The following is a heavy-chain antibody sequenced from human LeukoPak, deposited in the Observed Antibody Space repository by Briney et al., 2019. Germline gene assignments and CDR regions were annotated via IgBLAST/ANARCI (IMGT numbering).Heavy chain of an antibody. CDR2: LHSEDGET. CDR1: GYTLADLS. D-gene: IGHD4-17*01. V-gene: IGHV1-24*01. J-gene: IGHJ4*02. Sequence: GAPVKVSCKVSGYTLADLSIQWVRQAPGNGLEWMGSLHSEDGETFYTQKFEGRVTMTEDTATDTSYMELSSLRSDDTAVYYCATEISHLRGFEYWGQGTLVTVSS. CDR3: ATEISHLRGFEY.